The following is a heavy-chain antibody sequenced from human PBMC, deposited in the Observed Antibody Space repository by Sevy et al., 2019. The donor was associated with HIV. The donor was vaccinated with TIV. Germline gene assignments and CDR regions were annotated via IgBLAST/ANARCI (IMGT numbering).Heavy chain of an antibody. CDR1: GFTPSTYG. Sequence: GGSLRLSCPGSGFTPSTYGMHWVRQAPGKGLEWVAVIGYDGNNKYYADSVKGRFTISRDNSKNTLFLQMDSLRAEDTAVYYCARDPRMYGDYLLAYFDYWGQGALVTVSS. V-gene: IGHV3-33*01. J-gene: IGHJ4*02. CDR3: ARDPRMYGDYLLAYFDY. CDR2: IGYDGNNK. D-gene: IGHD2-8*01.